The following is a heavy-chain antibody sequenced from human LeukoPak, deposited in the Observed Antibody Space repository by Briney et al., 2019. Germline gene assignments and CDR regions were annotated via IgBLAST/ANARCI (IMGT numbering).Heavy chain of an antibody. CDR3: ATAPPIDY. V-gene: IGHV3-48*01. CDR2: ISSSSSTI. CDR1: GVTLSSYS. Sequence: GGSLRLSCAASGVTLSSYSMNWVRQAPGKGLEWISYISSSSSTIYYADSVNGRFTISRDNAKNSLYLQMNSLRAEDTAVYYCATAPPIDYWGQGTLVTVSS. J-gene: IGHJ4*02.